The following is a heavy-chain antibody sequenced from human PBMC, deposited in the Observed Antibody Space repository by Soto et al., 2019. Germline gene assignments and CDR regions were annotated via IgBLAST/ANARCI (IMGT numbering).Heavy chain of an antibody. Sequence: QVQLVESGGGVVQPGRSLRLSCAASGFTFSSYAMHWVRRAPGKGLEWMAVMSYDGSNKYYADSVKGRFTISRDNSKNTLYLQMNSLRPEDTALYYCARDRRGYSYGYHWYFDLWGRGTLVTVSS. CDR2: MSYDGSNK. D-gene: IGHD5-18*01. CDR1: GFTFSSYA. V-gene: IGHV3-30-3*01. J-gene: IGHJ2*01. CDR3: ARDRRGYSYGYHWYFDL.